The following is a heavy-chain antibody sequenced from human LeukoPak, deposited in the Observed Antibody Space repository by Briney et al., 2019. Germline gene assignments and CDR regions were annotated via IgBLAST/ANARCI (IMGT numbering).Heavy chain of an antibody. CDR3: VRKNRDFNASFDI. V-gene: IGHV3-53*01. J-gene: IGHJ3*02. Sequence: GGSLRLSCTASGFTVSNNYMSWVRQAPGKGLEWVSISYSDTNTNYADSVKGRFTISRDTSQNTLSLQMNSLRAEDTAVYYCVRKNRDFNASFDIWGQETVVTVSS. D-gene: IGHD1-14*01. CDR2: SYSDTNT. CDR1: GFTVSNNY.